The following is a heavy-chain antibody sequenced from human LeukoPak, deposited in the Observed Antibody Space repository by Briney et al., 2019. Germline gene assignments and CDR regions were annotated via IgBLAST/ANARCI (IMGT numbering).Heavy chain of an antibody. CDR2: ISSSGSTI. V-gene: IGHV3-48*03. CDR1: GFTFSSFE. D-gene: IGHD5-18*01. Sequence: PGGSLRLSCAASGFTFSSFEMNWVRQAPGKGLEWVSYISSSGSTIYYADSEKGRFTISRDNAKNSLYLQMNSLRAEDTAVYYCARDLNTAMATTPFYFDYWGQGTLVTVSS. CDR3: ARDLNTAMATTPFYFDY. J-gene: IGHJ4*02.